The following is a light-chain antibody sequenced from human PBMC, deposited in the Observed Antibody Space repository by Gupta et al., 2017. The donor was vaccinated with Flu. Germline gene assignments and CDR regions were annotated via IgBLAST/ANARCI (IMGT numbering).Light chain of an antibody. J-gene: IGLJ3*02. CDR2: GNS. CDR3: QYYDSSRSGAGWV. CDR1: SSNIGAGYD. Sequence: QSVLTQPPSVSGAPGQRVTISCTGSSSNIGAGYDVHWYQQLPGTAPKLLIYGNSNRPSGGTDRVAGSKSGTSASMAITGLQAEEEAEYYCQYYDSSRSGAGWVFGGGTKQTVL. V-gene: IGLV1-40*01.